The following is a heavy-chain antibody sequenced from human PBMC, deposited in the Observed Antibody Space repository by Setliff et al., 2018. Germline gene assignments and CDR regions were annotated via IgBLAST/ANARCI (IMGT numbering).Heavy chain of an antibody. Sequence: NPSETLSLTCAVSGYSISSGYYWGWIRQPPGKGLEWLGSVRHRGGTYYNPSLKSRVTISLDTSENQFSLKLSSVAAADTAVYYCARDLYYYDSSGYYIYWGQGTLVTVSS. J-gene: IGHJ4*02. CDR2: VRHRGGT. D-gene: IGHD3-22*01. V-gene: IGHV4-38-2*02. CDR3: ARDLYYYDSSGYYIY. CDR1: GYSISSGYY.